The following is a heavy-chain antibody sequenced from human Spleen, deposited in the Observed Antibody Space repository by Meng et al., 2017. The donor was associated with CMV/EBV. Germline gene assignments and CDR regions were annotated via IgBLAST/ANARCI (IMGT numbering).Heavy chain of an antibody. CDR3: ARPGWGGGGTGTNEYYFDY. J-gene: IGHJ4*02. D-gene: IGHD1-1*01. CDR1: GYSFTSYW. CDR2: IYPGDSDT. Sequence: KVSCKGSGYSFTSYWIGWVRQMPGKGLEWMGIIYPGDSDTRYSPSFQGQVTISADKSISTAYLQWSSLKASDTAMYYCARPGWGGGGTGTNEYYFDYWGQGTLVTVSS. V-gene: IGHV5-51*01.